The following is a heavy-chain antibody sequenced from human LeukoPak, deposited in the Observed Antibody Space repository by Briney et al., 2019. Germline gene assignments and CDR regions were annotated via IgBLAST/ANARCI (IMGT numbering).Heavy chain of an antibody. J-gene: IGHJ4*02. CDR1: GHTSSNFD. Sequence: WASVKVSCKATGHTSSNFDFHWVRQAPGHGLEWMGSISAHNGATQYAQEFQGRVIMTTDFSTATAFMELKSLKSDDTAMYYCARETLYYYDSSGYYVFDHWGQGTQVTVSS. D-gene: IGHD3-22*01. CDR2: ISAHNGAT. V-gene: IGHV1-18*04. CDR3: ARETLYYYDSSGYYVFDH.